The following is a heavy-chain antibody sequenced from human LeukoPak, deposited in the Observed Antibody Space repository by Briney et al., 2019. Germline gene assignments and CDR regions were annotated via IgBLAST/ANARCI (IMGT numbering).Heavy chain of an antibody. V-gene: IGHV4-59*01. Sequence: SETLSLTCTVSGGSISRYSWSWIRQPPGKGLEWIGYIYYSGSTNYNPSLKSRVTISLDTSKNQFSLKLSSVTAADTAVYYCAIENGSGSYGPYYFDYWGQGTLVTVSS. J-gene: IGHJ4*02. D-gene: IGHD3-10*01. CDR2: IYYSGST. CDR1: GGSISRYS. CDR3: AIENGSGSYGPYYFDY.